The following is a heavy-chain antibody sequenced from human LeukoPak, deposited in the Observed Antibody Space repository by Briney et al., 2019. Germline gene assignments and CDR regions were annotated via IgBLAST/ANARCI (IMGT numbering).Heavy chain of an antibody. D-gene: IGHD2-2*01. CDR2: IIPILGIA. J-gene: IGHJ4*02. CDR3: ATTPSTDCSSTSCYGFDY. CDR1: GGTFSSYA. Sequence: SVKVSCKASGGTFSSYAISWVRQAPGQGLEWMGRIIPILGIANYAQKFQGRVTITADKSTSTAYMELSSLRSEDTAVYYCATTPSTDCSSTSCYGFDYWGQGTLITVSS. V-gene: IGHV1-69*04.